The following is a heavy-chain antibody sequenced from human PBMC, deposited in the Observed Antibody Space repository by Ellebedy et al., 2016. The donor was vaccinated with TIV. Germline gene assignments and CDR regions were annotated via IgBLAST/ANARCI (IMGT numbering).Heavy chain of an antibody. D-gene: IGHD3-22*01. Sequence: GESLKISCAASGFTFSSYGMHWVRQAPGQGLEWMGIINPSGGSTSYAQKFQGRVTMTRDTSTSTVYMDLSSLRSEDTAVYYCASEAGVRYYYDSSGYSYLGYWGQGTLVTVSS. V-gene: IGHV1-46*01. CDR3: ASEAGVRYYYDSSGYSYLGY. CDR2: INPSGGST. J-gene: IGHJ4*02. CDR1: GFTFSSYG.